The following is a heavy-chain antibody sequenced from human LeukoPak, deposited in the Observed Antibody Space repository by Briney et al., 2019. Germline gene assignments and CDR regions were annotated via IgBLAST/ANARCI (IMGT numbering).Heavy chain of an antibody. J-gene: IGHJ5*02. CDR2: IYYSGST. V-gene: IGHV4-39*01. D-gene: IGHD3-9*01. Sequence: SETLSLTCTVSGGSISSSSYYWGWIRQPPGKGLEWIGSIYYSGSTYYKTSLESRVTMSADTSNNQFSLKLSSVTAADTAVYYCARYWSLTGYYRRISNWFDPWGQGTLVTVSS. CDR1: GGSISSSSYY. CDR3: ARYWSLTGYYRRISNWFDP.